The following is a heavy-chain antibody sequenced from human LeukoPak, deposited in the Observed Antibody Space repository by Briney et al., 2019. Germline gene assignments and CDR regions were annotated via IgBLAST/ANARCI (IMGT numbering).Heavy chain of an antibody. CDR3: ARGSFYSGWYVDY. Sequence: SETLSLTYTVSGGSIFSYYWSWIRQPPGKGLEWIGYIYYSGSTNYNPSLKSRVTISVDTSKNQFSLKLSSVTAADTVVYYCARGSFYSGWYVDYWGQGTLVTVSS. CDR1: GGSIFSYY. D-gene: IGHD3-16*02. CDR2: IYYSGST. V-gene: IGHV4-59*01. J-gene: IGHJ4*02.